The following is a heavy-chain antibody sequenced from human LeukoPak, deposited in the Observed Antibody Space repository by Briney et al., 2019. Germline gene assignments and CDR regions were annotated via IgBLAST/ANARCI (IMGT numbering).Heavy chain of an antibody. D-gene: IGHD3-10*01. CDR2: ISGSGGST. J-gene: IGHJ4*02. Sequence: PGGSLRLSCAASGFTFSSYAMSWVRRAPGKGLEWVSAISGSGGSTYYADSVKGRFTISRDNSKNTLYLQMNSLRAEDTAVYYCAKGYGSGSYYPGHIDYWGQGTLVTVSS. V-gene: IGHV3-23*01. CDR3: AKGYGSGSYYPGHIDY. CDR1: GFTFSSYA.